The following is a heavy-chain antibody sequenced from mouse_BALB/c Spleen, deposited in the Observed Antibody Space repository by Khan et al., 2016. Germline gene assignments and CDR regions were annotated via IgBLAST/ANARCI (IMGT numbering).Heavy chain of an antibody. CDR3: ARYRYYYGSSRYFDV. D-gene: IGHD1-1*01. CDR2: INTYSGES. V-gene: IGHV9-3-1*01. J-gene: IGHJ1*01. CDR1: GYTFTNYG. Sequence: QIQLVQSGPELKKPGKTVKISCKASGYTFTNYGMNWVKQAPGKGLKWMGWINTYSGESTYADDFKGRFAFSLEIFANYAYLQINKLKNEDTATYFCARYRYYYGSSRYFDVWGAGTTVTVSS.